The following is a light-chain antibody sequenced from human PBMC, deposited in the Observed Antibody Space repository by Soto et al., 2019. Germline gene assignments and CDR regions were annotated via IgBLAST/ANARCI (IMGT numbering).Light chain of an antibody. V-gene: IGLV1-40*01. J-gene: IGLJ2*01. CDR2: DNM. Sequence: QSVLTQPPSVSGAPGQTITISCTGSSSNIGADYGVHWYQKLPGTPPKLLISDNMKRPSDVPDRFSGSKSGTSASLVITGLQAEDEADYYCQSYDSSLSMLFGGGTKVTVL. CDR3: QSYDSSLSML. CDR1: SSNIGADYG.